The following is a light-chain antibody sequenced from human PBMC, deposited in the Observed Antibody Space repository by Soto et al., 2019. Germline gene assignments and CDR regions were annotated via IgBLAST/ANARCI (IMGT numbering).Light chain of an antibody. CDR2: DTS. Sequence: EIVLTQSPDTLSLSPGERATLSCRASQTLSNSFIAWYQQKPGQAPRLLIYDTSSRATGVPDRYSASGSGTDFTLTISRLEPEDFAVFFCQQYGTSEIIFGQGTRLEIK. CDR3: QQYGTSEII. CDR1: QTLSNSF. J-gene: IGKJ5*01. V-gene: IGKV3-20*01.